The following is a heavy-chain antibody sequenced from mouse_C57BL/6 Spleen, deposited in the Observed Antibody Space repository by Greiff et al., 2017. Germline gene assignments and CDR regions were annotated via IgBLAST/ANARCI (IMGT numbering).Heavy chain of an antibody. Sequence: VQLQQPGAELVKPGASVKLSCKASGYTFTSYWMHWVKQRPGQGLEWIGMIHPNSGSTNYNEKFKGKATLTVDKSSSTAYMQLSSLTSEDSAVYYGASSYAWFAYWGQGTLVTVSA. J-gene: IGHJ3*01. CDR3: ASSYAWFAY. CDR2: IHPNSGST. V-gene: IGHV1-64*01. CDR1: GYTFTSYW. D-gene: IGHD1-1*01.